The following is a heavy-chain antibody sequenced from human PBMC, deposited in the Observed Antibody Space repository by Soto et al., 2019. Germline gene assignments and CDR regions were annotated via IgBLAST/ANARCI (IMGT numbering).Heavy chain of an antibody. CDR1: GYTFTSYD. Sequence: ASVKVSCKASGYTFTSYDINWVRQATGQGLEWMGWMNPNSGNTGYAQKFQGGVTMTRNTSISTAYMELSSLRSEDTAVYYCARGCKRWLSNTDWFDPWGQGTLVTVS. J-gene: IGHJ5*02. CDR3: ARGCKRWLSNTDWFDP. D-gene: IGHD2-21*01. CDR2: MNPNSGNT. V-gene: IGHV1-8*01.